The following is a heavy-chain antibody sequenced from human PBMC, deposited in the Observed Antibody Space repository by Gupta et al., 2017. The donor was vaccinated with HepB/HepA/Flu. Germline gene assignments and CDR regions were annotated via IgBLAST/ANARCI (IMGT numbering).Heavy chain of an antibody. Sequence: QVQLVQSGAEVKKPGASVRVSCKASGYTFTDYYIHWVRLAPGQGLEWIGAINPSGGSISYAQKFQDRVTMTRDTSTSTVYMELSSLRSEDTAVYYCARERSYQADWDTCDVWGQGTMVTISS. CDR1: GYTFTDYY. J-gene: IGHJ3*01. CDR2: INPSGGSI. D-gene: IGHD1-26*01. V-gene: IGHV1-46*01. CDR3: ARERSYQADWDTCDV.